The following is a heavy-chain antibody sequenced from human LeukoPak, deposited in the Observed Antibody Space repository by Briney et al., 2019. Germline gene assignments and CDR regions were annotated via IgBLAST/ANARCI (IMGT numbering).Heavy chain of an antibody. CDR1: GCSMTSLY. CDR2: IYDSGST. D-gene: IGHD2/OR15-2a*01. Sequence: PAGTLCLTCSVSGCSMTSLYLTWIRQPPGKGLEWVGDIYDSGSTRYNTALESRVPISVDTSKNQFSLKLSSVTAADTAVYYCAKGGSTNFYYGDVWGQGTTVTVSS. CDR3: AKGGSTNFYYGDV. V-gene: IGHV4-59*01. J-gene: IGHJ6*02.